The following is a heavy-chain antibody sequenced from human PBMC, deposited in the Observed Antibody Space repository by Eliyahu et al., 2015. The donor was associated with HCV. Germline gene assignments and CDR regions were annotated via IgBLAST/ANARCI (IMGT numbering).Heavy chain of an antibody. CDR2: INVGNGNT. CDR1: GYTLPRYS. D-gene: IGHD3-3*01. CDR3: AQTYYDFWSGSDAFDI. J-gene: IGHJ3*02. V-gene: IGHV1-3*01. Sequence: QVQLVQSGAEVKKPGASVRVSCKASGYTLPRYSMHWVRQAPGQRLEWMGWINVGNGNTEYSQKFQGRVTITRDTSASTAYMELSSLRSEDTAIYYCAQTYYDFWSGSDAFDIWGQGTMVTVSS.